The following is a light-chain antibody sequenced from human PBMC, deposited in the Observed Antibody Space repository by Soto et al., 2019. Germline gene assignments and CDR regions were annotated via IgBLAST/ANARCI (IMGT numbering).Light chain of an antibody. J-gene: IGKJ1*01. Sequence: EIVMTQSPASLSVSPGERATLSCRASQSVSSHLAWYQQKPGQAPRLLIYGASTRATGIPARFSGSGSGTEFTLTISSLQPDDFATYYCQQHQSYSTFGQGTKVDI. CDR1: QSVSSH. V-gene: IGKV3-15*01. CDR2: GAS. CDR3: QQHQSYST.